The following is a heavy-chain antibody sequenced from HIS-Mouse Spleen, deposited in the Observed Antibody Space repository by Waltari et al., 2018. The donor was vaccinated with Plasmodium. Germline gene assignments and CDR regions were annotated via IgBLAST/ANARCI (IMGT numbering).Heavy chain of an antibody. D-gene: IGHD7-27*01. V-gene: IGHV4-39*07. CDR1: GGSISSSSYY. CDR2: IYYSGST. CDR3: ARVPVRWGKVDY. Sequence: QLQLQESGPGLVKPSETLSLTCTVSGGSISSSSYYCGGIRQPPGTGLEWIGSIYYSGSTYHNPSLKSRVTISVDTSKNQFSLKLSSVTAADTAVYYCARVPVRWGKVDYWGQGTLVTVSS. J-gene: IGHJ4*02.